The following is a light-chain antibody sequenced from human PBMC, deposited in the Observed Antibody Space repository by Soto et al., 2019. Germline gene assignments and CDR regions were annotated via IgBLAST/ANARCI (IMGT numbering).Light chain of an antibody. J-gene: IGKJ5*01. CDR2: GAS. V-gene: IGKV1-39*01. Sequence: DIQMTQSPSPLSASVGDRVTITCRASQSISSYLNWYQQRPGKAPKLLIYGASSLQSGVSSRFSGSGSCTDFTLTINGLQPEDFATYYCQQAASFPITCGQGTRLEIK. CDR3: QQAASFPIT. CDR1: QSISSY.